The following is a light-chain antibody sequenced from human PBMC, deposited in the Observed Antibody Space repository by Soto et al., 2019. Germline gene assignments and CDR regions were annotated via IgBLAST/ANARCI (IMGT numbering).Light chain of an antibody. J-gene: IGKJ4*01. Sequence: DIQMTQSPSSVSASVGDRVTITGRASQVISSWFVWYQQKPGKAPKLMIYKASTLQCGVPSRFSGSASGTEFTVTISSLQPEDFATCYCQQASSFPLTFGGGTEVEIK. V-gene: IGKV1-12*01. CDR3: QQASSFPLT. CDR1: QVISSW. CDR2: KAS.